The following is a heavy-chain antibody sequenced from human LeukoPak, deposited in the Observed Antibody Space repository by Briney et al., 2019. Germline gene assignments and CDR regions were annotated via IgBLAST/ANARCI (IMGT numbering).Heavy chain of an antibody. J-gene: IGHJ6*03. CDR1: GFTFDDYG. V-gene: IGHV3-20*04. CDR2: INWNGGST. CDR3: AREHYFYHMDG. Sequence: GGSLRLSCAASGFTFDDYGMSWVRQAPGKGLEWVSGINWNGGSTGYADSVKGRFTISRDNAKNSLYLQMNSLRVEDTAVYYCAREHYFYHMDGWGEGTTVTVSS.